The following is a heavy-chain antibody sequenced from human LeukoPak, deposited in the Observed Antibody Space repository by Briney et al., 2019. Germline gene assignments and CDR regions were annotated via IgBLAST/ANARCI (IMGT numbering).Heavy chain of an antibody. CDR2: ISAYNGNT. CDR1: GYTSTSYG. Sequence: ASVKVSCKASGYTSTSYGISWVRQAPGQGLEWMGWISAYNGNTNYAQKLQGRVTMTTDTSTSTAYMELRSLRSDDTAVYYCARDMRCSSTSCYEYYYMDVWGKGTTVTVSS. J-gene: IGHJ6*03. D-gene: IGHD2-2*01. CDR3: ARDMRCSSTSCYEYYYMDV. V-gene: IGHV1-18*01.